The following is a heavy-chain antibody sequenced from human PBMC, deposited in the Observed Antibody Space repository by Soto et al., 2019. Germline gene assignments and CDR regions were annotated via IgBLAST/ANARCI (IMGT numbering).Heavy chain of an antibody. CDR2: ISSSSSYI. V-gene: IGHV3-21*01. D-gene: IGHD4-17*01. Sequence: GGSLRLSCTASGFTFSGYSMNWVRQAPGKGLEWVSSISSSSSYIYYADSVKGRCTISRDNAKNSLYLQMNSLRAEDTAVYYCARPTGADYWGQGTLVTVSS. CDR3: ARPTGADY. CDR1: GFTFSGYS. J-gene: IGHJ4*02.